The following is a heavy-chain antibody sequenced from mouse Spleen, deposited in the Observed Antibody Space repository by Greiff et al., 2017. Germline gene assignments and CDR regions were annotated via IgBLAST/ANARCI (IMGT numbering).Heavy chain of an antibody. D-gene: IGHD2-3*01. Sequence: VELQQSGPELVKPGASVKISCKASGYAFSSSWMNWVKQRPGKGLEWIGRIYPGDGDTNYNGKFKGKATLTADKSSSTAYMQLSSLTSEDSAVYFCARYDGYYVKAMDYWGQGTSVTVSS. J-gene: IGHJ4*01. CDR1: GYAFSSSW. CDR2: IYPGDGDT. V-gene: IGHV1-82*01. CDR3: ARYDGYYVKAMDY.